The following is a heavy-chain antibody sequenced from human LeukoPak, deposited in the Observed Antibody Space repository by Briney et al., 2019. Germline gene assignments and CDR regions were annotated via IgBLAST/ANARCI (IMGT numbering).Heavy chain of an antibody. J-gene: IGHJ4*02. D-gene: IGHD3-22*01. Sequence: ASVKVSCKASGGTFSSYAISWVRQAPGQGLEWMGRIIPILGIANYAQKFQGRVTITADKSTSTAYMELSSLRSEDTAVYYCARDHYYDSSGYWVFDYWGQGTLVTVSS. CDR2: IIPILGIA. V-gene: IGHV1-69*04. CDR3: ARDHYYDSSGYWVFDY. CDR1: GGTFSSYA.